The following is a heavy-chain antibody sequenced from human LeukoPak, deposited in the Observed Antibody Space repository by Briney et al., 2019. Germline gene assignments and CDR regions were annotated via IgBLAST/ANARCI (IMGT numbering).Heavy chain of an antibody. D-gene: IGHD3-16*01. CDR3: GTWGRLGVTLGEWLDP. J-gene: IGHJ5*02. V-gene: IGHV3-21*01. CDR2: ISTSGDNI. Sequence: PGGSLRLSCAASGFTFSSYIMSWVRQAPGKGLEWVSSISTSGDNIYYADSVKGRFTISRDNAKSSLFLQMNSLRAEDTAVYYCGTWGRLGVTLGEWLDPWGQGNLVTVSS. CDR1: GFTFSSYI.